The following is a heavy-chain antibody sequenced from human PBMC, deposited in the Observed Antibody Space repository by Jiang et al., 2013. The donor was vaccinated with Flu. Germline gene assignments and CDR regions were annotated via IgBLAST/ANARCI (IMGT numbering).Heavy chain of an antibody. D-gene: IGHD3-10*01. CDR3: ARPRLGSDKGCFDL. V-gene: IGHV4-38-2*02. Sequence: GPGLVKPSETLSLTCTVSGFSISSGYYWGWIRQPPGKGLEWIGSIHSSGSVYYNPSLKSRVTLSVDTSKNQFSLEVTSVTAADSAVYYCARPRLGSDKGCFDLWGQGTLVTVSS. CDR1: GFSISSGYY. J-gene: IGHJ4*02. CDR2: IHSSGSV.